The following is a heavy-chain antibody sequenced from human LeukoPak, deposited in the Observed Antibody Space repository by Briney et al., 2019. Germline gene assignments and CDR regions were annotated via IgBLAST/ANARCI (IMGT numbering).Heavy chain of an antibody. CDR1: GGSLSSNNW. CDR2: IYHSGET. J-gene: IGHJ4*02. D-gene: IGHD4-23*01. Sequence: SGTLSLTCAVSGGSLSSNNWWTWVRQPPGKGLEWIGEIYHSGETIYKSSLKSRVTISVDKSKNQFSLEMRSVTAADTAVYYCARETVVVDYWGQGTLVTVSS. CDR3: ARETVVVDY. V-gene: IGHV4-4*02.